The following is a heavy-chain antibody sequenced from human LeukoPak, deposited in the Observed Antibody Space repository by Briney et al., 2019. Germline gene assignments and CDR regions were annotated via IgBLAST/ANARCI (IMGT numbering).Heavy chain of an antibody. CDR1: GFTFSSYA. J-gene: IGHJ3*02. CDR3: AKDRVGGSPHNAFDI. CDR2: ISGSGGST. V-gene: IGHV3-23*01. D-gene: IGHD1-26*01. Sequence: GGSLRLSCAASGFTFSSYAMSWVRQTPGKGLEWVSAISGSGGSTYYADSVKDRFTISRDNSKSTLYLQMNSLRAEDTAVYYCAKDRVGGSPHNAFDIWGPGTMVTVSS.